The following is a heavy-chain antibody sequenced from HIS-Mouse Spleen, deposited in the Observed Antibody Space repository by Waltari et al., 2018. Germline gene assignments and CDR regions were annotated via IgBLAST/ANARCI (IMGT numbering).Heavy chain of an antibody. CDR2: IYYSGST. V-gene: IGHV4-39*07. Sequence: QLQLQESGPGLVKPSETLSLTCTVPGGSISSRSYDWGWIRTPPGKGLEWIGSIYYSGSTYYNPSLKSRVTISVDTSKNQFSLKLSSVTAADTAVYYCAREIPYSSSWYDWYFDLWGRGTLVTVSS. CDR3: AREIPYSSSWYDWYFDL. CDR1: GGSISSRSYD. D-gene: IGHD6-13*01. J-gene: IGHJ2*01.